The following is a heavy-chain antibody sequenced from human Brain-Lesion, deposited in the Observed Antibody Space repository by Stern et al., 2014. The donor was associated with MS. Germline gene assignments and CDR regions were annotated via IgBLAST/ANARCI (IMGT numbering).Heavy chain of an antibody. CDR2: IYSIGST. CDR3: ARGGSSRYYYYFDD. Sequence: DQLVESGPGLVKPSQTLSLTCNVSGDSISSGDNYWSWIRQSPGQGLEWIGDIYSIGSTFSNPSLKSRVSISVDTSQNQFSLSLSSVTAADTAVYYCARGGSSRYYYYFDDWGQGTLVTVSS. V-gene: IGHV4-30-4*01. J-gene: IGHJ4*02. CDR1: GDSISSGDNY. D-gene: IGHD3-22*01.